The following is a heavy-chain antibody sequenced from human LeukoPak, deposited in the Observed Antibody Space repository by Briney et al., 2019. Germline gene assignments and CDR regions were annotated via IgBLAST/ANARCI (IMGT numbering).Heavy chain of an antibody. Sequence: SETLSLTCTVSGGSISSSSYYWGWIRQPPGKGLEWIGSIYYTGNTYYNPSLKSRVTISVDTSKNQFSLKLSSVTAADTAVYFCARKPGSGSHYLDVWGKGTTVIVSS. D-gene: IGHD3-10*01. CDR3: ARKPGSGSHYLDV. CDR2: IYYTGNT. CDR1: GGSISSSSYY. V-gene: IGHV4-39*01. J-gene: IGHJ6*04.